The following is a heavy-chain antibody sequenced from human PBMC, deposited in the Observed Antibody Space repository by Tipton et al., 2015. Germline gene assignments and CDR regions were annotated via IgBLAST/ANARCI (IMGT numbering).Heavy chain of an antibody. Sequence: GLVKPSETLSLTCTVSSDSINKYYWSWIRQPPGKELEWIGYIQYSGGTNYNPSLESRVSISVDTSKTQFSLEMRSVTATDTAVYYCARARGRHGGLFDSWGQGTLVTVSS. D-gene: IGHD4-23*01. CDR2: IQYSGGT. CDR1: SDSINKYY. CDR3: ARARGRHGGLFDS. V-gene: IGHV4-59*01. J-gene: IGHJ4*02.